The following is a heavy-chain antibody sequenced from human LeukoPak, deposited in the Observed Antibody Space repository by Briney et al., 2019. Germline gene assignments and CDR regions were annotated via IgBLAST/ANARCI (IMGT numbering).Heavy chain of an antibody. D-gene: IGHD1-26*01. CDR1: GGSISSYY. J-gene: IGHJ4*02. CDR3: ARSFSEKFYFES. V-gene: IGHV4-59*08. CDR2: IYYSGST. Sequence: SETLSLTCTVSGGSISSYYWSWIRQPPGKVLEWIGYIYYSGSTNYNPSLKSRVAMSLDTSKNQVSLYLTSVTAADTAMYFCARSFSEKFYFESWGQGTLVTVSS.